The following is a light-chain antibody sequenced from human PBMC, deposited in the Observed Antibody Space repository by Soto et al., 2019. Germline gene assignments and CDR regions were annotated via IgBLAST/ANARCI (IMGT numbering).Light chain of an antibody. J-gene: IGKJ4*02. CDR2: DAS. V-gene: IGKV3-11*01. CDR1: QSFTSNY. Sequence: EVFLTQSPATLSLSPGERATLSFGSSQSFTSNYLAWYRQKPGQAPRLLIYDASNRATGIPARFSGSGSGTDFTLTISSLEPEDFAVYYCQQRNNWPLTFGGGTKVDIK. CDR3: QQRNNWPLT.